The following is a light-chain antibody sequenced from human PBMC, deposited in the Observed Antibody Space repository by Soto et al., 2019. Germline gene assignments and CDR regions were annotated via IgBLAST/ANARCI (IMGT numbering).Light chain of an antibody. J-gene: IGKJ4*01. CDR1: QSVSSY. CDR3: QQRSNWPLN. Sequence: EIVLTQSPATLSLSPGERATLSCRASQSVSSYLAWYQQKPGQAPRLLIYDASNRATGIPARFSGSGSGTDFTLTISSLETEDFAVYYCQQRSNWPLNFGGGPKVDIK. V-gene: IGKV3-11*01. CDR2: DAS.